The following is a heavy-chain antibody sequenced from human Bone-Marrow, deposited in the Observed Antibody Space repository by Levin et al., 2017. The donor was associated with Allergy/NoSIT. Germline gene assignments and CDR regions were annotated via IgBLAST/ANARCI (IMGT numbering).Heavy chain of an antibody. J-gene: IGHJ4*02. Sequence: GGSLRLSCAASGFTFSSYAMHWVRQAPGKGLEWVAVISYDGSNKYYADSVKDRFTISRDNSKNTLYLQMNSLRAEDTAVYYCAREDGSGSYTLDYWGQGTLVTVSS. CDR1: GFTFSSYA. D-gene: IGHD3-10*01. V-gene: IGHV3-30-3*01. CDR3: AREDGSGSYTLDY. CDR2: ISYDGSNK.